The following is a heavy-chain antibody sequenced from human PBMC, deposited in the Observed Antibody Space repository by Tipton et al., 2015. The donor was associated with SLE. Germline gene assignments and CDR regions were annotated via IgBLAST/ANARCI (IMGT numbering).Heavy chain of an antibody. CDR3: ARGLHVGYCGGASCYNWFDP. CDR1: GGSISSSTYY. V-gene: IGHV4-39*07. Sequence: QLVQSGPEVKPSETLSLTCPVSGGSISSSTYYWAWIRQSPGKGLQWIGDINHSGTTNYIPSLESRVTMSVDTSKNQFSLKLSSVTAADTATYYCARGLHVGYCGGASCYNWFDPWGQGTLVTVSS. D-gene: IGHD2-15*01. J-gene: IGHJ5*02. CDR2: INHSGTT.